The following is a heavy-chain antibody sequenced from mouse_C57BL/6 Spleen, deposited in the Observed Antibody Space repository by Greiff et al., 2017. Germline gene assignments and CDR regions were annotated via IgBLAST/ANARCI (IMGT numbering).Heavy chain of an antibody. CDR2: IDPSDSYT. J-gene: IGHJ2*01. CDR3: ARGDFDY. CDR1: GYTFTSYW. V-gene: IGHV1-69*01. Sequence: QVQLQQPGAELVMPGASVKLSCKASGYTFTSYWMHWVKQSPGQGLEWIGEIDPSDSYTNYNQKFKGKSTLTVDKSSSTAYMQLSSLTSEDSAVYYCARGDFDYWGQGTTLTVSS.